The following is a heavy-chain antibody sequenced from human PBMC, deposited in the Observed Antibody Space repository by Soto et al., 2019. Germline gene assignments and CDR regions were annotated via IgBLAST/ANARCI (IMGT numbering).Heavy chain of an antibody. J-gene: IGHJ4*02. Sequence: QVQLVESGGGVVQPGMSLRLSCAASGFTFSSYTMHWVRQAPGKGLEWVALISYDGRNKHYADSVKGRFTIPRDDSKNTLYLQMNSLRADDTALYYCAREGGGVVLNSFDYWGQGTLVTVSS. CDR1: GFTFSSYT. D-gene: IGHD2-2*01. CDR3: AREGGGVVLNSFDY. V-gene: IGHV3-30*04. CDR2: ISYDGRNK.